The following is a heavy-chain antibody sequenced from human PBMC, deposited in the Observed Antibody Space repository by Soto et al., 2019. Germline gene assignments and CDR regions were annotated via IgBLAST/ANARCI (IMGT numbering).Heavy chain of an antibody. CDR2: INHSGST. J-gene: IGHJ4*02. V-gene: IGHV4-34*01. D-gene: IGHD4-17*01. CDR3: ARVKDYGDYPLNLFDY. Sequence: SETLSLTCAVYGGSFSGYYWSWIRQPPGKGLEWIGEINHSGSTNYNPSLKSRFTISVDTSKNQFSLKLSSVTAADTAVYYCARVKDYGDYPLNLFDYWGQGTLVTVSS. CDR1: GGSFSGYY.